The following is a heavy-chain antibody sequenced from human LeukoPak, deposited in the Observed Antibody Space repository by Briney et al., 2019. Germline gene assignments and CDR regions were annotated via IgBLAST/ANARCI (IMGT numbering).Heavy chain of an antibody. D-gene: IGHD6-19*01. J-gene: IGHJ4*02. CDR1: GFTFSSYA. CDR3: AKDSRATRIAVAGNPDY. V-gene: IGHV3-23*01. CDR2: ISGSGGST. Sequence: GALRLSCAASGFTFSSYAVSWVRQAPGKGLEWVSAISGSGGSTYYADSVKGRFTISRDNSKNTLYLQMNSLRAEDTAVYYCAKDSRATRIAVAGNPDYWGQGTLVTVSS.